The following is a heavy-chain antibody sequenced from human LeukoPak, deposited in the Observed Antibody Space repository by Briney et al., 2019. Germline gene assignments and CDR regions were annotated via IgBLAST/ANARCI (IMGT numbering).Heavy chain of an antibody. V-gene: IGHV3-30*02. J-gene: IGHJ4*02. Sequence: GGSLRLSCAASGFTFRNFGMHWVRQAPGNGLKGVTFIRYDGTNKYYADSVKGRFTISRDNSKNTLYLQMNSLRVEDTAIYYCAKVEMSTSPGGIDYWGQGTLVTVSS. D-gene: IGHD5-24*01. CDR1: GFTFRNFG. CDR3: AKVEMSTSPGGIDY. CDR2: IRYDGTNK.